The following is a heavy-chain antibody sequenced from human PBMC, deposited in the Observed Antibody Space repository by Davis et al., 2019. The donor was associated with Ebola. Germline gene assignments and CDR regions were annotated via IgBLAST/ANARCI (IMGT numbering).Heavy chain of an antibody. J-gene: IGHJ4*02. CDR2: INPHSGGT. D-gene: IGHD4-23*01. V-gene: IGHV1-2*02. CDR3: ARGNSTDRFKDV. Sequence: ASVKVSCKASGYTFTGSYVHWVRQAPGQGLEWMGWINPHSGGTKYAPKFQGRVTMTRDTSITPAYMELSSLRSDDTAVYYCARGNSTDRFKDVWGQGTLVTVSS. CDR1: GYTFTGSY.